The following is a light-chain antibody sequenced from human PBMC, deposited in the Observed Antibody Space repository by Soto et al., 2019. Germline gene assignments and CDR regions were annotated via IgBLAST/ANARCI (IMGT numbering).Light chain of an antibody. Sequence: EIVLTQSPGTLSLSPGERATLSCRASQSVSSSYLAWYQQKPGQAPRLLIYGASSRATGIPDRFSGSGSGTDFTLTISRLEPEDFAVYYCQQYGTSSSFGGGTKVDI. J-gene: IGKJ4*01. CDR1: QSVSSSY. V-gene: IGKV3-20*01. CDR2: GAS. CDR3: QQYGTSSS.